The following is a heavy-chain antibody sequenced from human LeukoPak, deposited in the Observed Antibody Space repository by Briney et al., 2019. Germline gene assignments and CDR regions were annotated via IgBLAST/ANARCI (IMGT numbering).Heavy chain of an antibody. J-gene: IGHJ4*02. Sequence: SETLSLTCTVSGYSITSGYYWGWIRQPPGKGLEWIGSIYHSGTTYYTPSLKSRVTISTDTSKNQFSLKLSSVTAADAAVYYCTRTDWNALGFWGQGTLVTVSS. CDR1: GYSITSGYY. V-gene: IGHV4-38-2*02. D-gene: IGHD1-1*01. CDR3: TRTDWNALGF. CDR2: IYHSGTT.